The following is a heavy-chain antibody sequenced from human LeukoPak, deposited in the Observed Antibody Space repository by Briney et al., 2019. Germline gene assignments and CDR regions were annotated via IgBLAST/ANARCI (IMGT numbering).Heavy chain of an antibody. J-gene: IGHJ3*01. CDR2: TFYRSTWYH. D-gene: IGHD6-19*01. V-gene: IGHV6-1*01. CDR3: AREVAGSYSFDV. Sequence: SQTLSLTCAISGDSVSSNTAAWNWIRLSPSRGLERLGRTFYRSTWYHDYAVSVRGRITVNPDAYQNQFSLRVDSVTPEDTAVYYCAREVAGSYSFDVWGQGTIVTVSS. CDR1: GDSVSSNTAA.